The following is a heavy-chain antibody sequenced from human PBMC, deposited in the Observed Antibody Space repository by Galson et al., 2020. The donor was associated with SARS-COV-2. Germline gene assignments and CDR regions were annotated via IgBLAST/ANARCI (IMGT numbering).Heavy chain of an antibody. CDR2: FDPEDGET. V-gene: IGHV1-24*01. Sequence: ASVKVSCKVSGYTLTELSMHWVRQAPGKGLEWMGGFDPEDGETIYAQKFQGRVTMTEDTSTDTAYMELSSLRSEDTAVYYCATGPAVAGPPSRFNCYYSGMDVWGQGTTFTVSS. CDR3: ATGPAVAGPPSRFNCYYSGMDV. D-gene: IGHD6-19*01. J-gene: IGHJ6*02. CDR1: GYTLTELS.